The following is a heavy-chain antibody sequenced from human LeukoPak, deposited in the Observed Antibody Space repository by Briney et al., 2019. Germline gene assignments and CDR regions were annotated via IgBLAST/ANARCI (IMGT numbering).Heavy chain of an antibody. D-gene: IGHD3-10*01. CDR1: GFTFSNYW. CDR3: AKGLEAMVRGVKSWGACGY. J-gene: IGHJ4*02. CDR2: ISYDGSNK. V-gene: IGHV3-30*18. Sequence: GGSLRLSCAASGFTFSNYWMHWVRQAPGKGLEWVAVISYDGSNKYYADSVKGRFTISRDNSKNTLYLQMNSLRAEDTAVYYCAKGLEAMVRGVKSWGACGYWGQGTLVTVSS.